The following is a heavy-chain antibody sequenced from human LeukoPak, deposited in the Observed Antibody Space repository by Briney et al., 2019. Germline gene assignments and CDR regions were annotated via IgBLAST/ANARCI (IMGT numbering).Heavy chain of an antibody. CDR1: GGSFSSGSYY. D-gene: IGHD3-22*01. J-gene: IGHJ3*02. CDR2: IYYSGST. CDR3: ARDQHYYDSSGYYYGKEGAFDI. V-gene: IGHV4-61*01. Sequence: ETLSLTCTVSGGSFSSGSYYWSWIRQPPGKGLEWIGYIYYSGSTNYNPSLKSRVTISVDTSKNQFSLKLSSVTAADTAVYYCARDQHYYDSSGYYYGKEGAFDIWGQGTMVTVSS.